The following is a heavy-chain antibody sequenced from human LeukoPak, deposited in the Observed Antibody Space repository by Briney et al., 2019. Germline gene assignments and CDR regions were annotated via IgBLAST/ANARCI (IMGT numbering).Heavy chain of an antibody. V-gene: IGHV6-1*01. D-gene: IGHD6-13*01. J-gene: IGHJ4*02. CDR3: ARRIAAADRGFDY. CDR1: GDSVSSNSAT. Sequence: SQTLSLTCAISGDSVSSNSATWNWIWQSPSRGLEWLGRTYYRSKWYNDYAVSVKSRITINPDASKNQFSLQLNSVTPEDTALYYCARRIAAADRGFDYWGQGTLATVSS. CDR2: TYYRSKWYN.